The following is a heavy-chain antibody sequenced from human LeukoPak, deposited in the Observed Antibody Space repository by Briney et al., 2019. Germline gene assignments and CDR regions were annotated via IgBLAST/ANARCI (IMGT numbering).Heavy chain of an antibody. J-gene: IGHJ4*02. Sequence: GASVKVSCKASGYTFTGYYMHWVRQAPGQGLEWMGWINPNSGGTNYAQKFQGRVTMTRDTSISTAHMELSRLRSDDTAVYYCASLLTFDSSGYHSWGQGTLVTVSS. CDR1: GYTFTGYY. V-gene: IGHV1-2*02. D-gene: IGHD3-22*01. CDR3: ASLLTFDSSGYHS. CDR2: INPNSGGT.